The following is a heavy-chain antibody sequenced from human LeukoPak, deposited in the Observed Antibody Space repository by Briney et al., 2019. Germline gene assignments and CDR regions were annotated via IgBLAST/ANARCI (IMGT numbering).Heavy chain of an antibody. V-gene: IGHV2-5*02. CDR2: IYWDDDK. J-gene: IGHJ4*02. CDR1: GFSLSTTGVG. CDR3: AHRTQQLAFDY. Sequence: SGPTLVKPTQTLTLTCTFSGFSLSTTGVGVGWIRQPPGKALEWLALIYWDDDKRYSPSLKSRVTITKDTSKSQVVLTMTNMDPVDTATYFCAHRTQQLAFDYWGQGTLVTVSS. D-gene: IGHD6-13*01.